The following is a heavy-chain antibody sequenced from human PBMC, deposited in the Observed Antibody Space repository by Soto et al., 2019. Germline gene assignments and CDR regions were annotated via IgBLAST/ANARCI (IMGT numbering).Heavy chain of an antibody. Sequence: GGSLRLSCAASGFTFSTYGMHWVRQAPGKGLEWVAVIWYDGSDKYYADSVKGRFTISRDNSKNTLYLQMNSLRAEDTAVYYCAXASGPFDYWGQGTLVTVSS. CDR1: GFTFSTYG. J-gene: IGHJ4*02. CDR2: IWYDGSDK. D-gene: IGHD2-8*02. CDR3: AXASGPFDY. V-gene: IGHV3-33*01.